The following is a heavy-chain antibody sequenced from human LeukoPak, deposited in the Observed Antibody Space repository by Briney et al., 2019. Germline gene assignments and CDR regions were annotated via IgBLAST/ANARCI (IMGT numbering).Heavy chain of an antibody. Sequence: GGSLRLSCAASGLTLSNYNTNWVRQAPGKGLEWLSYIGSSNGNTYYADSVKGRFTISWDNARNSLFLQMNSLRVEDTAVYYCAQDDYDNKDYYVGWGQGTLVTVSS. V-gene: IGHV3-48*01. CDR2: IGSSNGNT. CDR1: GLTLSNYN. D-gene: IGHD3-22*01. CDR3: AQDDYDNKDYYVG. J-gene: IGHJ4*02.